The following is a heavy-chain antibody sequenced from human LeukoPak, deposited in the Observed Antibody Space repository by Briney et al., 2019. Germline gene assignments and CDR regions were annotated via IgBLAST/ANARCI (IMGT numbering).Heavy chain of an antibody. Sequence: SETLSLTCAVYGGSFSGYYWSWIRQPPGKGLEWIGEINHSGSTNYNPSPKSRVTISVDTSKNQFSLKLSSVTAADTAVYYCARQQRGYYGSGSYSDYWGQGTLVTVSS. J-gene: IGHJ4*02. D-gene: IGHD3-10*01. V-gene: IGHV4-34*01. CDR3: ARQQRGYYGSGSYSDY. CDR2: INHSGST. CDR1: GGSFSGYY.